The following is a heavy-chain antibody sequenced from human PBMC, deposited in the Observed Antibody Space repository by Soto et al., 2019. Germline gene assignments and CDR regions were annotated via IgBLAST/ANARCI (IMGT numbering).Heavy chain of an antibody. D-gene: IGHD1-7*01. CDR2: IYYSGST. V-gene: IGHV4-31*03. J-gene: IGHJ4*02. CDR3: AWGWDYVGFLDY. Sequence: QVQLQESGPGLVKPSQTLSLTCTVSGGSISSGGYYWRWIRQHPGKGLEWIGYIYYSGSTYYNPSLKSRVTISVDTSKNQVSLKLSSVTAADTAVYYCAWGWDYVGFLDYWGQGTLVTVSS. CDR1: GGSISSGGYY.